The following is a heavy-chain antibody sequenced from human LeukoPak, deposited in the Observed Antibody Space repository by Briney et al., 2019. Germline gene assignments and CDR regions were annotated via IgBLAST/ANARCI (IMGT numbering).Heavy chain of an antibody. D-gene: IGHD6-13*01. J-gene: IGHJ4*02. CDR1: GYTFTGYY. CDR2: INPNSGGT. V-gene: IGHV1-2*02. CDR3: ARDGGYSRSWCGGVYYFDY. Sequence: ASVKVSCKASGYTFTGYYMHWVRQAPGQGLEWMGWINPNSGGTNYAQKFQGRVTMTRDTSISTAYMELSRLRSDDTAVYYCARDGGYSRSWCGGVYYFDYWGQGTLVTVSS.